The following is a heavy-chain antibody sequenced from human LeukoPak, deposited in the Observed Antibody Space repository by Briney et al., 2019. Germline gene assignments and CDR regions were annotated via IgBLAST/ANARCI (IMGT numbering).Heavy chain of an antibody. D-gene: IGHD1-1*01. CDR2: ISGTGGST. CDR3: AKTGMLRRVGYLDV. V-gene: IGHV3-23*01. Sequence: GGSLRLSCAASGFTFSTYAMTWVRQAPGKGLEWVSLISGTGGSTYYADSVKGRFTISRDNSKKMVYLEMNSLRVEDTAVYYCAKTGMLRRVGYLDVWGKGTAVIVSS. J-gene: IGHJ6*04. CDR1: GFTFSTYA.